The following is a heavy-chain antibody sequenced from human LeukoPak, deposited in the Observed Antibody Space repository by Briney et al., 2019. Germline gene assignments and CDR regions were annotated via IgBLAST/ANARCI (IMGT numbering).Heavy chain of an antibody. D-gene: IGHD6-13*01. CDR2: INPNSGGT. J-gene: IGHJ6*02. V-gene: IGHV1-2*04. CDR3: ARVGAAAANGMDV. Sequence: SVKVSCKASGYTFTGYYMHWVRQAPGQGLEWMGWINPNSGGTNYAQKFQGWVTMTRDTSISTAYMELSRLRSDDTAAYYCARVGAAAANGMDVWGQGTTVTVSS. CDR1: GYTFTGYY.